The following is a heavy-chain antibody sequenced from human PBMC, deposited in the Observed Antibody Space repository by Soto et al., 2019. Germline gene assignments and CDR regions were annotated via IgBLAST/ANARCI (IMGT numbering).Heavy chain of an antibody. J-gene: IGHJ4*02. CDR2: ISYDGSNK. CDR3: AREGTYYYDSSGYFDY. CDR1: GFTFSSYA. D-gene: IGHD3-22*01. V-gene: IGHV3-30-3*01. Sequence: GGSLRLSCAASGFTFSSYAMHWVRQAPGKGLEWVAVISYDGSNKYYADSVKGRFTISRDNSKNTLYLQMNSLRAEDTAVYYCAREGTYYYDSSGYFDYWGQGTLVTVSS.